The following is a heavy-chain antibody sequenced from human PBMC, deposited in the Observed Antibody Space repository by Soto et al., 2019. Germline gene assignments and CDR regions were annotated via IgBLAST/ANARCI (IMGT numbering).Heavy chain of an antibody. D-gene: IGHD3-9*01. CDR1: GFTFSSYG. CDR3: AKDPCLEYDILTGYFAY. Sequence: GGSLRLSCAASGFTFSSYGMHWVRQAPGKGLEWVAVISYDGSNKYYADSVKGRFTISRDNSKNTLYLQMNSLRAEDTAVYYCAKDPCLEYDILTGYFAYWVQGTLVTV. J-gene: IGHJ4*02. CDR2: ISYDGSNK. V-gene: IGHV3-30*18.